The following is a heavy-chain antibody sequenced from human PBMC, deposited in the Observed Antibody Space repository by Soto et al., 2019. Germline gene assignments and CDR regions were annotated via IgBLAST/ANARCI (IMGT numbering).Heavy chain of an antibody. J-gene: IGHJ5*02. Sequence: QVQLQQWGAGLLKPSETLSLTCAVYGGSFSGYYWSWIRQPPGKGLEWIGEINHSGSTNYNPSLKVRVTISVDTSKNQFSLKLSSVTAADTAVYYCARVYPTRRNWNDRLTRPNWFDPLGQGTLVTVSS. CDR3: ARVYPTRRNWNDRLTRPNWFDP. D-gene: IGHD1-1*01. CDR1: GGSFSGYY. CDR2: INHSGST. V-gene: IGHV4-34*01.